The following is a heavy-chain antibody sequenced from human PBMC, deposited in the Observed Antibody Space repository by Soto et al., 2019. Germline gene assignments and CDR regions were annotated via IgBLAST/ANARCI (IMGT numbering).Heavy chain of an antibody. CDR2: IYYSGST. D-gene: IGHD1-1*01. Sequence: SEPLSLPCTVSVGPISSYYWGWIRQPPGKGLEWIGYIYYSGSTNYNPSLKSRVTISVDTSKNQFSLKLSSVTAADTAVYYCARMAAGYGEFGYYYYGMDVWGQGTTVTVSS. CDR1: VGPISSYY. CDR3: ARMAAGYGEFGYYYYGMDV. V-gene: IGHV4-59*01. J-gene: IGHJ6*02.